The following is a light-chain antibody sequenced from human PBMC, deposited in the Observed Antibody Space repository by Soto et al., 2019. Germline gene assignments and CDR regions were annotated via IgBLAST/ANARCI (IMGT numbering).Light chain of an antibody. Sequence: EIVLTQSPATLSLSPGERATLSCRASQSVSSYLAWYQQKPGQAPRLLIYDASNRATGIPARFSGSGSGTDLTLTISSLEPADFAVYYCQQRSNWPLTFGGGTKVEIK. CDR3: QQRSNWPLT. V-gene: IGKV3-11*01. J-gene: IGKJ4*01. CDR2: DAS. CDR1: QSVSSY.